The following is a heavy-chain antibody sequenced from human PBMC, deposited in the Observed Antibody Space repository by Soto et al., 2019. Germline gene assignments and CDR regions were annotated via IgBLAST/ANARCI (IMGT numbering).Heavy chain of an antibody. Sequence: QVQLVQSGAEVKKPGSSVKVSCKASGGTFSSYAISWVRQAPGQGLEWMGGIIPIFGTANYAQKFQGRVTITADKTTSTAYMELGSMRSGDTGVYYCARDNYASSTGFHGYGMDVWGQGTTVTVSS. J-gene: IGHJ6*02. CDR3: ARDNYASSTGFHGYGMDV. D-gene: IGHD3-9*01. CDR2: IIPIFGTA. CDR1: GGTFSSYA. V-gene: IGHV1-69*06.